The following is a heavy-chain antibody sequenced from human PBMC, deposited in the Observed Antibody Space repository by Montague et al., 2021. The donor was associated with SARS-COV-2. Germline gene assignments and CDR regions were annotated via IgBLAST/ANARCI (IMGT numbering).Heavy chain of an antibody. CDR3: ARLRDGVVPSPILGVGPYYSIYFIDV. J-gene: IGHJ6*03. D-gene: IGHD3-10*01. V-gene: IGHV4-34*01. CDR1: GGSYSGYH. Sequence: SETLSLTCAVYGGSYSGYHWHWIRQPPRKGLEWTGEINHGGITYYNPFLKCRLTISDDTSKNQFSLKLTSVAAADTAVYYCARLRDGVVPSPILGVGPYYSIYFIDVWGKGTTVTAAS. CDR2: INHGGIT.